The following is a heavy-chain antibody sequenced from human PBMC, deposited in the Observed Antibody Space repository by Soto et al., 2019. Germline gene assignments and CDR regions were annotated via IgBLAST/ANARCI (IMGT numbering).Heavy chain of an antibody. J-gene: IGHJ4*02. D-gene: IGHD5-12*01. Sequence: ASVKVSCKASGYTFTGYYMHWVRQAPGQGLEWMGWINPNSGGTNYAQKFQGRVTMTRDTSISTAYMELSRLRSDDTAVYYCARYSGYDSPRSTFDYWGQGTLVTVSS. CDR3: ARYSGYDSPRSTFDY. V-gene: IGHV1-2*02. CDR2: INPNSGGT. CDR1: GYTFTGYY.